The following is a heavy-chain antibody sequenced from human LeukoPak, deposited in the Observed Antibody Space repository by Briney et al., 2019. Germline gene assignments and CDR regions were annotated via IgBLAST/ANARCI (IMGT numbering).Heavy chain of an antibody. V-gene: IGHV1-69*05. J-gene: IGHJ4*02. D-gene: IGHD1-1*01. CDR3: ARDRGLEPYFDY. Sequence: SVKVSCKASEGTFSSYAISWVRQAPGQGLEWMGGIIPIFGTANYAQKFQGRVTITTDESTSTAYMELSSLRSEDTAVYYCARDRGLEPYFDYWGQGTLVTVSS. CDR2: IIPIFGTA. CDR1: EGTFSSYA.